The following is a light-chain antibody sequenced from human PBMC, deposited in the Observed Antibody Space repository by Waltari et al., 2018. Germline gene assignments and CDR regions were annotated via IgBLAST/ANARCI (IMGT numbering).Light chain of an antibody. Sequence: EIAFTQLPRILSLSPGESATFSCRTSQSVTRAVAWYQQKPGQAPRLLIYGAPNRATGIPDRFSGSGSGTEFSLTISSLEPEDFAVYYCQHYLRLPVTFGQGTKVEVK. J-gene: IGKJ1*01. V-gene: IGKV3-20*01. CDR1: QSVTRA. CDR2: GAP. CDR3: QHYLRLPVT.